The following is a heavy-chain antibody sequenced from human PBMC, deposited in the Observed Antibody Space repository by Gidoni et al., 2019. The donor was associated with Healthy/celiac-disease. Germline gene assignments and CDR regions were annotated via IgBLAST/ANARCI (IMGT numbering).Heavy chain of an antibody. V-gene: IGHV5-51*01. CDR3: ASSQGHYYDSSGYLLDY. J-gene: IGHJ4*02. D-gene: IGHD3-22*01. CDR2: IYPGDSDT. CDR1: GYSFTSYW. Sequence: EVQLVQSGAEVKKPGESLKISCKGSGYSFTSYWIGWVRQMPGKGLAWMGIIYPGDSDTRYSPSFQGQVAISADKSISTAYLQWSSLKASDTAMYYCASSQGHYYDSSGYLLDYWGQGTLVTVSS.